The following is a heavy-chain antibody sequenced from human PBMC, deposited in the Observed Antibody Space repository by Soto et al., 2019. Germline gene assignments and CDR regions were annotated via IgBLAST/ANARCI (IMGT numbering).Heavy chain of an antibody. J-gene: IGHJ5*02. CDR3: AREGYYGSGSSLYWFGP. V-gene: IGHV4-30-4*01. CDR1: GGSISSCDYY. Sequence: PSETLSLTCTLSGGSISSCDYYWSWIRQPPGKGLEWIGYIYYSGSTYYNLSLKSRITISVDTSKNQFSLKLSSVTAADTAVYYCAREGYYGSGSSLYWFGPWGQGTLVTVSS. D-gene: IGHD3-10*01. CDR2: IYYSGST.